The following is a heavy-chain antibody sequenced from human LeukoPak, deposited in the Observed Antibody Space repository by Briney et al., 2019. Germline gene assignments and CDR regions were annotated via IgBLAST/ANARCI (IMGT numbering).Heavy chain of an antibody. CDR3: ARDLYSVSSWSAYDS. J-gene: IGHJ4*02. CDR1: GFTFSSYA. Sequence: QSGGSLILSCAASGFTFSSYAMHWVRQAPGKGLEWVAFIWSEGSNKYYADSVRGRFTISRDNSKNTLYLQINSLRAEDTAVYYCARDLYSVSSWSAYDSWGQGILVTVSS. D-gene: IGHD5/OR15-5a*01. V-gene: IGHV3-33*01. CDR2: IWSEGSNK.